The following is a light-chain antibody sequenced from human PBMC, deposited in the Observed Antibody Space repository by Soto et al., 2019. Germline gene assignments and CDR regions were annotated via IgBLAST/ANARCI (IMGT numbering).Light chain of an antibody. Sequence: EILVTQCPSTLSLAPGERATLSCRASQSVSSNHLAWYQQKPGQAPRLLIFASTGRPTVIPDRFTGSGSGTDFTLTISRLEPEDFAMYYCQQYGSSPYTFGQGTKVDIK. CDR3: QQYGSSPYT. V-gene: IGKV3-20*01. CDR2: AST. J-gene: IGKJ2*01. CDR1: QSVSSNH.